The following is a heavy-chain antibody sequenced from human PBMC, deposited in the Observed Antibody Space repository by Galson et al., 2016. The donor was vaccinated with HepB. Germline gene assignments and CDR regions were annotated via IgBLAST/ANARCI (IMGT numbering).Heavy chain of an antibody. CDR2: IKPSGGNT. Sequence: SVKVSCKASGYTFNTYSMHWVRQAPGQGLEWMGIIKPSGGNTIYALKFQDRITMTRDTSTSTVYMELISLRSEDTAVYYCARELDHSFYFDYWGQGTLLTVSS. J-gene: IGHJ4*02. V-gene: IGHV1-46*02. D-gene: IGHD1-14*01. CDR1: GYTFNTYS. CDR3: ARELDHSFYFDY.